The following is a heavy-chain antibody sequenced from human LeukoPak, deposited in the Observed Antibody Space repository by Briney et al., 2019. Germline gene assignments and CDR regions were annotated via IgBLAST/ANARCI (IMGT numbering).Heavy chain of an antibody. CDR3: ARGGIGSGNMYTYYYGMDV. V-gene: IGHV1-46*01. J-gene: IGHJ6*02. CDR2: INPSGGST. CDR1: GYTFTNFY. Sequence: ASVRVSCKASGYTFTNFYMHWVRQAPGQGLEWMGIINPSGGSTSYAQKFQGRVTMTRDTSTSTVYMELSSLRSEDTAVYYCARGGIGSGNMYTYYYGMDVWGQGTTVTVSS. D-gene: IGHD3-10*01.